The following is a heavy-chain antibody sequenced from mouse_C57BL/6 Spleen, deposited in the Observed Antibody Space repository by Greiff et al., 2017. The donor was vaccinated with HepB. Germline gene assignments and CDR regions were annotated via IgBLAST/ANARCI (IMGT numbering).Heavy chain of an antibody. V-gene: IGHV1-11*01. Sequence: QVQLKESGAELASPGASVTLSCKASGYTFTDHIMNWVKKRPGQGLEWIGRIYPVSGETNYNQKFMGKATFSVDRSSSTVYMVLNSLTSEHPAVYYCALTAQAREGYAMDYEGQGTSVTVSS. CDR3: ALTAQAREGYAMDY. J-gene: IGHJ4*01. CDR2: IYPVSGET. D-gene: IGHD3-2*02. CDR1: GYTFTDHI.